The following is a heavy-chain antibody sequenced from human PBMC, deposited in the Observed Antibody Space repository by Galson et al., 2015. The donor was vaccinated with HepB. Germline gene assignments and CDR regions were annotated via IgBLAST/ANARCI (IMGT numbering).Heavy chain of an antibody. CDR3: AHRNYYDSSGYTFDY. Sequence: ALVKPTQTLTLTCTFSGFSVTTGGVGVGWIRQPPGKALEWLALIFWNDDKFYSPSLKNRLTITKDTSKNQVVLTLSNMDPVDSATYYCAHRNYYDSSGYTFDYWGPGTPVIVSP. CDR1: GFSVTTGGVG. J-gene: IGHJ4*02. D-gene: IGHD3-22*01. CDR2: IFWNDDK. V-gene: IGHV2-5*01.